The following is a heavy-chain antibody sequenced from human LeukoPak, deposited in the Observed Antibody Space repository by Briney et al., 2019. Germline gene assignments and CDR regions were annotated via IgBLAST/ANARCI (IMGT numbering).Heavy chain of an antibody. CDR3: ARGYHNGWTHIAGFDS. D-gene: IGHD6-19*01. CDR2: ITSSGGST. J-gene: IGHJ4*02. V-gene: IGHV3-48*03. CDR1: GFTFSFHE. Sequence: GGSLRLSCAASGFTFSFHEMNWVRQAPGKGREAVSHITSSGGSTYYAASVQGRFTISRDNAKNSLFLLMNSLRAEDSAVYYCARGYHNGWTHIAGFDSWGQGTLVTVSS.